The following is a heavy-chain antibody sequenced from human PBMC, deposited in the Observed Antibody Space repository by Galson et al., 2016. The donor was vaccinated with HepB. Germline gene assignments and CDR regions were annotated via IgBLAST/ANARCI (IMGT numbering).Heavy chain of an antibody. Sequence: SLRLSCAASGFTFSSHAMSWVRQAPGKGLEWVSSITSSGGSIYYADSVKGRFTISRDNSKNTLSLQMSSLRAEDTAVYYCAKTYYYDSGGYYNWGQGTLVTVSS. CDR2: ITSSGGSI. CDR1: GFTFSSHA. J-gene: IGHJ4*02. CDR3: AKTYYYDSGGYYN. D-gene: IGHD3-22*01. V-gene: IGHV3-23*01.